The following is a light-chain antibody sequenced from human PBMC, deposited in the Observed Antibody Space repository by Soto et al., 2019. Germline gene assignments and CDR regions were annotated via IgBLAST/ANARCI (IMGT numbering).Light chain of an antibody. Sequence: QSVLTQPPSVSGAPGQRITISCTERSSNIGAGYDVHWYQQLPGAAPKLLIYGNNNRPSGVPDLFSGSKSGTSASLAITGLQAEDEADYYGQSYDDSTTGSMVFGGGTQRTVL. V-gene: IGLV1-40*01. CDR1: SSNIGAGYD. CDR2: GNN. CDR3: QSYDDSTTGSMV. J-gene: IGLJ3*02.